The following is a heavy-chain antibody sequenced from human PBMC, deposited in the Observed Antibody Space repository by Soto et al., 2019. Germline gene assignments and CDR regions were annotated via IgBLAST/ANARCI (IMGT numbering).Heavy chain of an antibody. CDR1: GGVFRNYA. D-gene: IGHD1-26*01. J-gene: IGHJ5*01. Sequence: QVQLVQSGAEVKKPGSSVKVSCKASGGVFRNYAINWVRQAPGQGLEWMGGIIPVFGTADYPQKFQSRVTITADESTTTAYMELTSLKTEDTAVYFCARDRWGSYSFDSWGQGTLVTVAS. CDR3: ARDRWGSYSFDS. V-gene: IGHV1-69*01. CDR2: IIPVFGTA.